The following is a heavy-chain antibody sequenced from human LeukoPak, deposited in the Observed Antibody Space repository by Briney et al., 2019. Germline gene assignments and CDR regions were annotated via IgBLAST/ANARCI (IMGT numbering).Heavy chain of an antibody. CDR1: GGSISSGGYY. D-gene: IGHD3-9*01. V-gene: IGHV4-31*03. CDR3: ARLYFDSTYYFDY. CDR2: IYYSGST. J-gene: IGHJ4*02. Sequence: SQTLSLTCTVSGGSISSGGYYWSWIRQHPGKGLEWFGYIYYSGSTYYNPSLKSRATISVDTSKNQFSLKLSSVTAADTAVYYCARLYFDSTYYFDYWGQGTLVTVSS.